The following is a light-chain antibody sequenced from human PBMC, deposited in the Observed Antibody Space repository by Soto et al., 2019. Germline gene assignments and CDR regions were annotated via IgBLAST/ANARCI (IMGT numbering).Light chain of an antibody. V-gene: IGKV3-15*01. CDR2: GAS. CDR3: QQYNNWPPPYT. Sequence: EIVMTQSPATLSVSPGERATLSCRASQSVSSNLAWYQQKSGQAPRLLIYGASTRATGIPARFSSSGSGTEFTLTISSLQSEDVAVYYCQQYNNWPPPYTFGQGTKLEIK. J-gene: IGKJ2*01. CDR1: QSVSSN.